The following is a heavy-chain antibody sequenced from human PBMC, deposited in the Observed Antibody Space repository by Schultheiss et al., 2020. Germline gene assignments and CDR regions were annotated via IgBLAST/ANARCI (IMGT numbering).Heavy chain of an antibody. CDR3: AKDRRSLGLRYGMDV. CDR2: ISGTDGTT. D-gene: IGHD4-17*01. Sequence: GGSLRLSCAASGFTFSNAWMSWVRQAPGKGPEWVSGISGTDGTTKYADSVKGRFTVSRDNSKNTLYLQMNSLRAEDTAVYYCAKDRRSLGLRYGMDVWGQGTTVTVSS. CDR1: GFTFSNAW. V-gene: IGHV3-23*01. J-gene: IGHJ6*02.